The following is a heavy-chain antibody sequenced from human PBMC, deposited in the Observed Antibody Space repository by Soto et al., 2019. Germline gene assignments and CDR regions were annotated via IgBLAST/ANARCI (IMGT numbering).Heavy chain of an antibody. CDR3: ASPSIAAAGTSYDY. V-gene: IGHV4-39*01. D-gene: IGHD6-13*01. CDR1: GGSISSSSYY. Sequence: SETLSLTCTVSGGSISSSSYYWGWIRQPPGKGLEWIGSIYYSGSTYYNPSLKSRVTISVDTSKNQFSLKLSSVTAVDTAVYYCASPSIAAAGTSYDYWGQGTLVTVSS. J-gene: IGHJ4*02. CDR2: IYYSGST.